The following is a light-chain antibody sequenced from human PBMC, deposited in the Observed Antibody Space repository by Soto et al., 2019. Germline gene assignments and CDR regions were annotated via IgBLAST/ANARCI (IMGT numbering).Light chain of an antibody. CDR1: QSVNSN. CDR2: AAS. CDR3: QQYGSSPQT. V-gene: IGKV3-15*01. J-gene: IGKJ1*01. Sequence: IVMTRSPATLSLSPGERVILSCRASQSVNSNLAWYQQIPGQPPRLLIYAASTRATGIPARFCGSGSGTEFTLTISRLEPEDFAVYYCQQYGSSPQTFGQGTKVDIK.